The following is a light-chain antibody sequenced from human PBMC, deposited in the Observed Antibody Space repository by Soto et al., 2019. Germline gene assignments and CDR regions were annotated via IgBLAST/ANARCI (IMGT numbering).Light chain of an antibody. CDR1: QSVSSSY. CDR3: QEYDRLPWT. V-gene: IGKV3-20*01. CDR2: GAS. Sequence: EIVLTQSPGTLSLSPGERATLSCRASQSVSSSYLAWHQQKPGQAPRLLIYGASSRATGIPDWFSGSGSGTDVTLTISRLGPEDYAVYYWQEYDRLPWTFDQGTNVEIK. J-gene: IGKJ1*01.